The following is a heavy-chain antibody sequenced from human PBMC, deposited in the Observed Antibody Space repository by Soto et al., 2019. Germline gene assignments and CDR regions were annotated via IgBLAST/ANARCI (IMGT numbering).Heavy chain of an antibody. D-gene: IGHD2-8*01. CDR1: GFSFSSFA. Sequence: EVQLLESGGGFIHPGGSLRLSCAASGFSFSSFAMNWVRQAPGKGLEWVSIISGSADSTFYADSVKGRFTISRDNSKSTVYLKINGLRAEDTAVYYCAKTRGAMIYAISVYGMDVWGQGTTVTVSS. V-gene: IGHV3-23*01. CDR3: AKTRGAMIYAISVYGMDV. CDR2: ISGSADST. J-gene: IGHJ6*02.